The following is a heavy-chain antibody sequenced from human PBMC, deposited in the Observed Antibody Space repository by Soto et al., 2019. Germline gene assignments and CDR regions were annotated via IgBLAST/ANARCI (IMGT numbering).Heavy chain of an antibody. CDR2: IIPIFGTA. CDR3: ARGPPEMATMLAFDM. J-gene: IGHJ3*02. CDR1: GGTFSNYA. Sequence: QVQLVQSGAEVKKPGSSVKVSCKASGGTFSNYAISWVRQAPGQGLEWMGGIIPIFGTANYAQNFQGRITVTADESTSTAYMELSSLRSEDTALYYCARGPPEMATMLAFDMWGQGTMVIVSS. V-gene: IGHV1-69*01. D-gene: IGHD5-12*01.